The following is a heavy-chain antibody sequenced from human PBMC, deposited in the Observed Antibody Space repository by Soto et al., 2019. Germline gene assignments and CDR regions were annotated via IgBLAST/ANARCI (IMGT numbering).Heavy chain of an antibody. V-gene: IGHV3-30*18. CDR3: AKDEVYYDSSGYYPIFY. J-gene: IGHJ4*02. Sequence: PGGSLRLSCAASGFTFSSCGMHWVRQAPGKGLEWVAVISYDGSNKYYADSVKGRFTISRDNSKNTLYLHMNSLRAEDTAVYYCAKDEVYYDSSGYYPIFYWGQGTRVTAPQ. CDR1: GFTFSSCG. D-gene: IGHD3-22*01. CDR2: ISYDGSNK.